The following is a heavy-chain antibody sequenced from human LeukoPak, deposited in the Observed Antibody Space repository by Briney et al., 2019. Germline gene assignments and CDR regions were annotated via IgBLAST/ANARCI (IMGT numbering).Heavy chain of an antibody. Sequence: ASVKVSCKASGGTFSSYAINWVRQATGQGLEWMGWMNPNSSNTGFAQKFQGRVTMTTNTSISTAYMELSSLRSEDTAVYYCARAPSGWYINYWGQGTLVTVSS. J-gene: IGHJ4*02. CDR3: ARAPSGWYINY. V-gene: IGHV1-8*02. D-gene: IGHD6-19*01. CDR2: MNPNSSNT. CDR1: GGTFSSYA.